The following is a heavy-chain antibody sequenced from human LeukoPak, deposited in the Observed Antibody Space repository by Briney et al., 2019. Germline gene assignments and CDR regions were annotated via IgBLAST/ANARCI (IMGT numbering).Heavy chain of an antibody. Sequence: PGGSLRLSCAASGFTFSTYGMHWVRQAPGKGLEGVAVVSYDRRHRDYADFVKGRFTISRDNSKNTVYLQLDSLRAEDTAVYYCAKDLRRSEMLYFEEPRPAQYHYSGMDVWGQGTTVTVSS. J-gene: IGHJ6*02. CDR2: VSYDRRHR. CDR3: AKDLRRSEMLYFEEPRPAQYHYSGMDV. D-gene: IGHD2-8*01. CDR1: GFTFSTYG. V-gene: IGHV3-30*18.